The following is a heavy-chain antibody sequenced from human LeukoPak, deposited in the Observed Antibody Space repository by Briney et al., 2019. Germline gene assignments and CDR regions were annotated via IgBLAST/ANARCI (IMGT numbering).Heavy chain of an antibody. V-gene: IGHV4-34*01. CDR2: INHSGST. J-gene: IGHJ5*02. CDR3: ARRSLKGAYSSGWYASGQKKGRQNYNWFDP. D-gene: IGHD6-19*01. CDR1: GGSFSGYY. Sequence: SETLSLTCAVYGGSFSGYYWSWIRQPPGKGLEWIGEINHSGSTNYNPSLKSRVTISVDTSKNQFSLKLSSVTAADTAAYYCARRSLKGAYSSGWYASGQKKGRQNYNWFDPWGQGTLVTVSS.